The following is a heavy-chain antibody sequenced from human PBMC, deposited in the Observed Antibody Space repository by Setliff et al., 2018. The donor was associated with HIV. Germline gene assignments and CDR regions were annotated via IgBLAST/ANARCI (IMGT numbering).Heavy chain of an antibody. Sequence: SETLSLTCTVSGGSISSHYWSWIRQPPGKGLELIGYIYYSGSTNYNPSLKSRVTISVDTSKNQFSLKLSSVTAADTAVYYCARDRGSSYYYYYYMDVWGKGTTVTVSS. J-gene: IGHJ6*03. CDR1: GGSISSHY. CDR3: ARDRGSSYYYYYYMDV. V-gene: IGHV4-59*11. CDR2: IYYSGST. D-gene: IGHD6-6*01.